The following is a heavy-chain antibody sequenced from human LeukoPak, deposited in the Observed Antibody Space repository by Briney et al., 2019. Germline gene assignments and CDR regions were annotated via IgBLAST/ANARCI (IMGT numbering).Heavy chain of an antibody. D-gene: IGHD4-11*01. J-gene: IGHJ4*02. Sequence: GGSLRLSCAASGFTFSSYSMNWVRQAPGKGLEWVSYISSSSSTIYYADSVKGRFTISRDNAKNSLYLQMNCLRAEDTAVYYCARVGYTVPDYWGQGTLVTVSS. CDR2: ISSSSSTI. CDR3: ARVGYTVPDY. V-gene: IGHV3-48*01. CDR1: GFTFSSYS.